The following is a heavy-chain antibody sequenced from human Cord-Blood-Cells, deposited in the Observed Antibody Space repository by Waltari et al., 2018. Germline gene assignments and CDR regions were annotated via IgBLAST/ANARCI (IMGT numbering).Heavy chain of an antibody. CDR1: GFTFSSYA. CDR3: AKDRILAARPTALGY. CDR2: ISGSGGST. V-gene: IGHV3-23*01. J-gene: IGHJ4*02. Sequence: EVQLLESGGGLVQPGGSLRISCAASGFTFSSYAMSWVRQAPGKGLEWVSAISGSGGSTYYADSVKGRFTISRDNSKNTLYLQMNSLRAEDTAVFYCAKDRILAARPTALGYWGQGTLVTVSS. D-gene: IGHD6-6*01.